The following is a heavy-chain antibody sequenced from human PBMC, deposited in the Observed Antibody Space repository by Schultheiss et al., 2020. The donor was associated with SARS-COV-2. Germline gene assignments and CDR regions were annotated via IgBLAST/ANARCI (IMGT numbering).Heavy chain of an antibody. D-gene: IGHD6-19*01. CDR2: ISGSGGST. V-gene: IGHV3-23*01. CDR1: GFTFSSYA. J-gene: IGHJ1*01. Sequence: GGSLRLSCAASGFTFSSYAMHWVRQAPVKGLEWVSAISGSGGSTYYADSVKGRFTISRDNSKNTLYLQMNSLRAEDTAVYYCAKGIAVAGTHFQHWGQGTLVTVSS. CDR3: AKGIAVAGTHFQH.